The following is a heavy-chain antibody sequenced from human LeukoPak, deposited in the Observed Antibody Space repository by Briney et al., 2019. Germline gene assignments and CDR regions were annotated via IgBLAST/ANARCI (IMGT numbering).Heavy chain of an antibody. D-gene: IGHD3-3*01. CDR3: AHPHTPPFTIFGSPEYYFDY. J-gene: IGHJ4*02. Sequence: SGPTLVNPIQTLTLTCTFSGFSLSTSGVGVGWIRQPPGKALEWLALIYWNDDKRYSPSLKSRLTITKDTSKNQVVLTMTNMDPVDTATYYCAHPHTPPFTIFGSPEYYFDYWGQGTLVTVSS. CDR2: IYWNDDK. V-gene: IGHV2-5*01. CDR1: GFSLSTSGVG.